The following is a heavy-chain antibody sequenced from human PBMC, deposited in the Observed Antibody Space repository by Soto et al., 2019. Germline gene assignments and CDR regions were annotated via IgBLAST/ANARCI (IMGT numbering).Heavy chain of an antibody. CDR3: AKENGGGLGY. CDR2: ISYDGSNK. CDR1: GFTFSSYG. D-gene: IGHD3-16*01. J-gene: IGHJ4*02. Sequence: QVQLVESGGGVVQPGRSLRLSCAASGFTFSSYGMHWVRQAPGKGLEWVAVISYDGSNKYYADSVKGRFTISRDNSKNTLYLQMNSLRAEETAVYYCAKENGGGLGYWGQGTLVTVSS. V-gene: IGHV3-30*18.